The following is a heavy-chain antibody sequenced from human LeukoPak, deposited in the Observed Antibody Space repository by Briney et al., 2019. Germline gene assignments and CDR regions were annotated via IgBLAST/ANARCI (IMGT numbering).Heavy chain of an antibody. V-gene: IGHV4-59*12. Sequence: SETLSLTCTVSGGSISSYYWSWIRQPPGKGLEWIGYIYYSGSTNYNPSLKSRVTISVDTSKNQFSLKLSSVTAAATAVYYCARRTSGWYDYWYFDLWGRGTLVTVSS. CDR3: ARRTSGWYDYWYFDL. CDR2: IYYSGST. J-gene: IGHJ2*01. D-gene: IGHD6-19*01. CDR1: GGSISSYY.